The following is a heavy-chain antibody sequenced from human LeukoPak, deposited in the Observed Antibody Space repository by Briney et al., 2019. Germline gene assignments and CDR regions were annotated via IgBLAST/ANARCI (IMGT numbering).Heavy chain of an antibody. CDR1: GGSISSGDYY. Sequence: SQTLSLTCTVSGGSISSGDYYWSWIRRPPGKGLEWIGYIYYSGSTYYNPSLKSRVTISVDTSKNQFSLKLSSVTAADTAVYYCARGVVTMVRGEDYWGQGTLVTVSS. V-gene: IGHV4-30-4*01. CDR2: IYYSGST. D-gene: IGHD3-10*01. J-gene: IGHJ4*02. CDR3: ARGVVTMVRGEDY.